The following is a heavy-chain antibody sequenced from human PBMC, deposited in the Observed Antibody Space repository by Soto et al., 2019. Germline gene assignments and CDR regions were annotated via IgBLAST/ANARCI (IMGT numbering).Heavy chain of an antibody. D-gene: IGHD3-10*01. J-gene: IGHJ4*02. Sequence: QVQLVESGGGVVQPGKSLRLSCAASGFTFNTYGMQWVRQAPGKGPEWVAVISYDGSDEYYLDSVKGRFTISRDNPKNTVYLQMNSLRVGDTAVYYCAKDLQTRVRGATPQIDYWGQGTLVTVSS. CDR2: ISYDGSDE. CDR1: GFTFNTYG. CDR3: AKDLQTRVRGATPQIDY. V-gene: IGHV3-30*18.